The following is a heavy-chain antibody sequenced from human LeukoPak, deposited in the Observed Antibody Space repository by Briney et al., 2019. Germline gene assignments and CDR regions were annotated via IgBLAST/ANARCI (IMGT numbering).Heavy chain of an antibody. CDR3: AREPGFQPTLDY. CDR1: GGSISSGGYY. J-gene: IGHJ4*02. D-gene: IGHD2-2*01. V-gene: IGHV4-31*03. CDR2: IYYSGST. Sequence: SETLSLTCTVSGGSISSGGYYWSWIRQHPGKGLEWIGYIYYSGSTYYNPSLKSRVTISVDTSKNQFSLKLSSVTAADMAVYYCAREPGFQPTLDYWGQGTLVTVSS.